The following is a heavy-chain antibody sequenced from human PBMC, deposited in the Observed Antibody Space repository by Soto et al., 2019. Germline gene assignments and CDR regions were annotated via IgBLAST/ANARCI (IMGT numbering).Heavy chain of an antibody. CDR1: GGSFTSGDYY. Sequence: QVQLQESGPGLVKPSQTLSLTCTVSGGSFTSGDYYWSWIRQPPGKGLEWIGYIYYSGSTFYNPSFKSRLTIPVDTSMLQFSLKLISVTAADTAVYYCARDRRYYDGSGSGTFNYWGQGTLFTVSS. V-gene: IGHV4-30-4*01. CDR2: IYYSGST. J-gene: IGHJ4*02. CDR3: ARDRRYYDGSGSGTFNY. D-gene: IGHD3-22*01.